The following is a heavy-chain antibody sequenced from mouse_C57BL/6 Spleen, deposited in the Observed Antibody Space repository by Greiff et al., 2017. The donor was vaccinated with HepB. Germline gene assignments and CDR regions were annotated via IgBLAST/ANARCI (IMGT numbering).Heavy chain of an antibody. CDR2: IYPGSGNT. J-gene: IGHJ1*03. D-gene: IGHD2-1*01. CDR3: ARGIYGNYWYFDV. V-gene: IGHV1-66*01. CDR1: GYSFTSYY. Sequence: VQLQQSGPELVKPGASVKISCKASGYSFTSYYIHWVKQRPGQGLEWIGWIYPGSGNTKYNEKFKGKATLTADTSSSTAYMQLSSLTSEDSAVYYCARGIYGNYWYFDVWGTRTTVTVSS.